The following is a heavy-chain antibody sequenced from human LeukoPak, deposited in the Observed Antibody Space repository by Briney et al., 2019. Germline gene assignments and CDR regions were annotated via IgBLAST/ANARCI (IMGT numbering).Heavy chain of an antibody. CDR1: GLTFRTTW. Sequence: GGSLRLSCATSGLTFRTTWMHWVRQAPGKGLEWVSSISSSSSYIYYADSVKGRFTISRDNAKNSLYLQMNSLRAEDTAVYYCARNPARSGMATTHWGQGTLVTVSS. J-gene: IGHJ4*02. CDR2: ISSSSSYI. V-gene: IGHV3-21*01. D-gene: IGHD5-24*01. CDR3: ARNPARSGMATTH.